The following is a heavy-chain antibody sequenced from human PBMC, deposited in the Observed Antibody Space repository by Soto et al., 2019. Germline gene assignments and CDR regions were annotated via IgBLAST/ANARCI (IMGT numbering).Heavy chain of an antibody. Sequence: QVQLQQWGAGLLKPSETLSLTCAVYGGSFSGYYWSWIRQPPGKGLEWIGEINHSGSTNYNPSLKSRVTISVDTSKNQFSLKLSSVTAADTAVYYCARGRGHDYIWGSYRHYFDYWGQGTLVTVSS. CDR2: INHSGST. CDR3: ARGRGHDYIWGSYRHYFDY. J-gene: IGHJ4*02. CDR1: GGSFSGYY. D-gene: IGHD3-16*02. V-gene: IGHV4-34*01.